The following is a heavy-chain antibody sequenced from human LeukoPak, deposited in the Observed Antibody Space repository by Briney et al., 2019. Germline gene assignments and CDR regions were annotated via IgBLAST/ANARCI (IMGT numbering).Heavy chain of an antibody. CDR3: ARDAYYYDSSGYYPTFDFDY. J-gene: IGHJ4*02. Sequence: PGGSLRFSCAASGFTFSSYGMHWVRQAPGKGLEWVAVIWYDGSNKYYADSVKGRFTISRDNSKNTLYLQMNSLRAEDTAVYYCARDAYYYDSSGYYPTFDFDYWGQGTLVTVSS. D-gene: IGHD3-22*01. V-gene: IGHV3-33*01. CDR1: GFTFSSYG. CDR2: IWYDGSNK.